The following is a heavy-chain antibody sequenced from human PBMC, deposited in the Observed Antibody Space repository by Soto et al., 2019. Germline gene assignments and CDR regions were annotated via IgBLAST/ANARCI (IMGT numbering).Heavy chain of an antibody. CDR1: GFTFGSYA. CDR3: AKEPVGPDWYFDL. J-gene: IGHJ2*01. V-gene: IGHV3-23*01. CDR2: ISGSGIST. Sequence: DVQLLEFGGGLVQPGGSLRRSCAASGFTFGSYAMSWVRQAPGKGLEWVSGISGSGISTHYADSVKGRFTVSRDNSKNTLYLQMNSLRAEDTAVYNCAKEPVGPDWYFDLWARGTLVTVSS.